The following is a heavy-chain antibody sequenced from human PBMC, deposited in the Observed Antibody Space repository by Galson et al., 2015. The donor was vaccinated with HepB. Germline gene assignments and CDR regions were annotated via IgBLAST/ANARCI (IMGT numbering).Heavy chain of an antibody. D-gene: IGHD3-10*01. CDR1: GGSISSSNW. CDR2: IYHSGST. Sequence: ETLSLTCAVSGGSISSSNWWSWVRQPPGKGLEWIGEIYHSGSTNYNPSLKSRVTISVDKSKNQFSLKLSSVTAADTAVYYCARRGYGSGSLNAFDIWGQGTMVTVSS. J-gene: IGHJ3*02. CDR3: ARRGYGSGSLNAFDI. V-gene: IGHV4-4*02.